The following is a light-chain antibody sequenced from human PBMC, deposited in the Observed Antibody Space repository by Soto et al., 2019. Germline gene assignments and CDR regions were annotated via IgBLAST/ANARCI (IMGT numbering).Light chain of an antibody. Sequence: EIVLTQSPGTLSLSPGERATLSCRASQSVSSSYLAWYQQKPGQAPRLLIYGASSRATGIPERFSGSGSGTDFTLTISRLEPEDFAVDYCQQYGSSPPYTVGQGTKLEIK. J-gene: IGKJ2*01. V-gene: IGKV3-20*01. CDR1: QSVSSSY. CDR3: QQYGSSPPYT. CDR2: GAS.